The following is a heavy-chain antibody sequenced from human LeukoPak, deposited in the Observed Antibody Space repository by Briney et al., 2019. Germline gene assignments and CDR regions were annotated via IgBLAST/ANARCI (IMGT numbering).Heavy chain of an antibody. V-gene: IGHV4-34*01. CDR2: INYSGRT. Sequence: SETLSLTCAVYGGSFSGYYWTWIRQPPGKGPEWIGEINYSGRTNYNPSLKSRVTISVDTSKNQFSLKLSSVTAADTAVYYCARHVYSSSTDYYYYYGMDVWGQGTTVTVSS. CDR3: ARHVYSSSTDYYYYYGMDV. J-gene: IGHJ6*02. D-gene: IGHD6-13*01. CDR1: GGSFSGYY.